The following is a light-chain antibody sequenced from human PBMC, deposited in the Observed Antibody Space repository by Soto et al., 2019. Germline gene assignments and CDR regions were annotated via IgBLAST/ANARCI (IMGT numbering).Light chain of an antibody. CDR1: QSVSSGY. V-gene: IGKV3-20*01. CDR2: GAS. CDR3: QQYGVSQNT. Sequence: ETVMTQSPGTLYLSPGERATLSCRASQSVSSGYLAWYQQKPGQAPRLLIFGASTRATGIPDRFTGSGSGTDFTLTITRREPEDFAVYYCQQYGVSQNTFGQGTKLEIK. J-gene: IGKJ2*01.